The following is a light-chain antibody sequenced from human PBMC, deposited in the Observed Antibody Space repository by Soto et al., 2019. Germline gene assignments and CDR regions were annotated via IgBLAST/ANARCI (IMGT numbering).Light chain of an antibody. Sequence: DVVMTQSPLSLPVTLGQPASISCSSSQSLVYSDGSTSLNWFQQRPGQSPRRLIYEVSNRESGVPDRFSGSGSGTDFSLTISRVEAEDVGVYYCMQHTHWPWTFGQGTKVEIK. J-gene: IGKJ1*01. CDR3: MQHTHWPWT. CDR2: EVS. V-gene: IGKV2-30*01. CDR1: QSLVYSDGSTS.